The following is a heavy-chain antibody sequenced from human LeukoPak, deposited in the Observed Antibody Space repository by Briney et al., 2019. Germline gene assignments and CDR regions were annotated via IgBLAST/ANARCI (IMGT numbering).Heavy chain of an antibody. D-gene: IGHD6-13*01. Sequence: PSETLSLTCTVSGYSISSGYYWGWIRQPPGKGLEWIGSIYHSGSTYYNPSLKSRVTISVDTSKNQFSLKLSSVTAADTAVYYCARVSQQLAPFDYWGQGTLVTVSS. J-gene: IGHJ4*02. CDR3: ARVSQQLAPFDY. CDR2: IYHSGST. CDR1: GYSISSGYY. V-gene: IGHV4-38-2*02.